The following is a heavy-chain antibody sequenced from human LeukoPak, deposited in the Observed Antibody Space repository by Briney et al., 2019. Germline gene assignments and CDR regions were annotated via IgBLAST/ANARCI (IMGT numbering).Heavy chain of an antibody. J-gene: IGHJ4*02. Sequence: PSETMSLTCTVSGGSISSGDYYWSWIRQPPGKGLEWIGYIYYSGSTYYNPSLKSRVTISVDTSKNQFSLKLSSVTAADTAVYYCARLSRYYDFWSGYYYFDYWGQGTLVTVSS. CDR1: GGSISSGDYY. D-gene: IGHD3-3*01. CDR2: IYYSGST. CDR3: ARLSRYYDFWSGYYYFDY. V-gene: IGHV4-30-4*08.